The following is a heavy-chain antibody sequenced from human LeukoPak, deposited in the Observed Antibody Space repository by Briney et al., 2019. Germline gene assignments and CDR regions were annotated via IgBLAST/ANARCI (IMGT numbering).Heavy chain of an antibody. CDR1: GYSFTSYW. Sequence: GESLQISCKGSGYSFTSYWIGWVRQPPGKGLEWMGIIYPGDSDTTYSPSFQGQVTISADKSISTAYLQWSSLKASDTAIYYCARRDGSDFDYWGQGTLVTVSS. D-gene: IGHD1-26*01. V-gene: IGHV5-51*01. CDR2: IYPGDSDT. CDR3: ARRDGSDFDY. J-gene: IGHJ4*02.